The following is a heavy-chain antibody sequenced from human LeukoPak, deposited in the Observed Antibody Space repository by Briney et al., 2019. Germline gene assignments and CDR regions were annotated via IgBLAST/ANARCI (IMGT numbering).Heavy chain of an antibody. CDR2: IKEDGSEK. Sequence: GGSLRLSCAASGFTFSSNWMTWVRQAPGKGLEWVANIKEDGSEKYYVDSVKGRFTISRDNAKNSLYLQMNSLRADDTAVYYCAKDTPVAGYDYWGQGTLVTVSS. CDR1: GFTFSSNW. V-gene: IGHV3-7*01. J-gene: IGHJ4*02. CDR3: AKDTPVAGYDY. D-gene: IGHD1-1*01.